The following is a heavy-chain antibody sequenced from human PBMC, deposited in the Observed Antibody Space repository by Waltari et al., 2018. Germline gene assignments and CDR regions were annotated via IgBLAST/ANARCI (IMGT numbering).Heavy chain of an antibody. CDR1: GFNISGFS. V-gene: IGHV3-48*02. Sequence: LWESGGGLIQPGGSLRLSCEASGFNISGFSVDWVRQAAGKGLEWFAFIGHGRSPVYYADSVRGRFTVSRHDVHNLVYLQMENLRDEDSALYYCVRGWWENSFDLWGQGTRVTVSS. D-gene: IGHD2-8*02. CDR3: VRGWWENSFDL. J-gene: IGHJ3*01. CDR2: IGHGRSPV.